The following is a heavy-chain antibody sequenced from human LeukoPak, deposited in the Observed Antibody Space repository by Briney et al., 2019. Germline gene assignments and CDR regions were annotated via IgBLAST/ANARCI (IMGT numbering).Heavy chain of an antibody. J-gene: IGHJ6*03. D-gene: IGHD3-10*01. V-gene: IGHV3-48*03. CDR2: ISSRGTAI. CDR1: GFTFSNYE. Sequence: GGSLRLSCAASGFTFSNYEMIWVRQAPGMGLEWVSYISSRGTAIYYADSVKGRFTISRDNAKNSLSLQMNSLRAEDTAVYYCARSITMVRGARLDYYYYYMDVWGKGTTVTVSS. CDR3: ARSITMVRGARLDYYYYYMDV.